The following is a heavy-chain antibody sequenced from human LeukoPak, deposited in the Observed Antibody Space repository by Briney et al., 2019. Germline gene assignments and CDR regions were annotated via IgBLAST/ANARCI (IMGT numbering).Heavy chain of an antibody. CDR1: DGSISSGYYY. Sequence: PSETLSLTCSVSDGSISSGYYYWAWIRQPPGKGPEWIESIYYSGSTYYNPSLKSRVTISVDTSKNQFSLKLSSVTAADTAVYYCARDQYPYGSGSYTDYWGQGTLVTVSS. D-gene: IGHD3-10*01. CDR2: IYYSGST. J-gene: IGHJ4*02. CDR3: ARDQYPYGSGSYTDY. V-gene: IGHV4-39*07.